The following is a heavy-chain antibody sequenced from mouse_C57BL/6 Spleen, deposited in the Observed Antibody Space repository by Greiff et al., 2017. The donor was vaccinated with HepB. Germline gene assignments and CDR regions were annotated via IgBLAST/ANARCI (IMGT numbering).Heavy chain of an antibody. J-gene: IGHJ3*01. Sequence: VKLMESGPGLVAPSPCLSITCTVSGFSLTSYAISWVRQPPGKGLEWLGVIWTGGGTNYNSALKSRLSISKDNSKSQVFLKMNSLQTADTARYYCARYDYDEAWFASWGQGTLVTVSA. CDR3: ARYDYDEAWFAS. D-gene: IGHD2-4*01. V-gene: IGHV2-9-1*01. CDR1: GFSLTSYA. CDR2: IWTGGGT.